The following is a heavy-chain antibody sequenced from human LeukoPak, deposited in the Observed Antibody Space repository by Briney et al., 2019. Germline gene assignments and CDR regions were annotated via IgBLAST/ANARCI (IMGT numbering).Heavy chain of an antibody. J-gene: IGHJ4*02. CDR1: GFTVSSYA. D-gene: IGHD3-22*01. CDR3: AKDTHPALYYYDSSGAQGY. CDR2: ICGSGGST. V-gene: IGHV3-23*01. Sequence: GGSLRLSCAASGFTVSSYAMSWVRQAPGKGLEWVSTICGSGGSTYYADAVKGRFTISRDNSTNTLYLQMNSLRAEDTAVYYCAKDTHPALYYYDSSGAQGYWGQGTLVTVSS.